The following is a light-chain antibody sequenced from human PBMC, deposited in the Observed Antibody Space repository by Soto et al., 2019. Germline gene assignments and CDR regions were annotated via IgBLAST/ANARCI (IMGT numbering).Light chain of an antibody. CDR3: QSYDSSLSVLYV. CDR2: GNT. V-gene: IGLV1-40*01. J-gene: IGLJ1*01. CDR1: SSNIGAGYE. Sequence: QSVLTQALSVSGAPGQRVSISCTGSSSNIGAGYEVHWFQQLPGTAPKLLIYGNTNRPSGVPDRFSGSKSDTSASLAITGLQPEDEADYYCQSYDSSLSVLYVFGTGTKVTVL.